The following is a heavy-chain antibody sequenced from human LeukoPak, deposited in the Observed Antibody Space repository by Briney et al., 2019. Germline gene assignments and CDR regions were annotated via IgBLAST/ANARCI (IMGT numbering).Heavy chain of an antibody. CDR3: ARHISLEEYYMDV. J-gene: IGHJ6*03. CDR1: GYSFTSYW. CDR2: IYSGDSDT. V-gene: IGHV5-51*01. Sequence: GESLKISCKGSGYSFTSYWIGWGRPMPGKGLEWMGIIYSGDSDTRYSPSFPGQVTISADKSISNAYLQWSSLKASDTAMYYCARHISLEEYYMDVWGKGTTVTVSS.